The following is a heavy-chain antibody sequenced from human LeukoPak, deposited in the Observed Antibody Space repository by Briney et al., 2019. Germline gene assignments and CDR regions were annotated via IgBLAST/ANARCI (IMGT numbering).Heavy chain of an antibody. J-gene: IGHJ3*02. Sequence: ASVKVSCKASGYTFTGYYMHWVRQAPGRGLEWMGWINPNSGGTNYAQKFQGRVTMTRDTSISTAYMELSRLRSDDTAVYYCARGDTAMVTPGAFDIWGQGTMVTVSS. V-gene: IGHV1-2*02. CDR3: ARGDTAMVTPGAFDI. D-gene: IGHD5-18*01. CDR2: INPNSGGT. CDR1: GYTFTGYY.